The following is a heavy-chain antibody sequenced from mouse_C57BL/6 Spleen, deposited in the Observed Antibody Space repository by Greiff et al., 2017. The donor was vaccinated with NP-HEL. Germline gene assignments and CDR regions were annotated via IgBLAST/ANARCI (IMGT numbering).Heavy chain of an antibody. CDR2: ISSGSSTI. CDR3: AREGTTVVGPFAY. J-gene: IGHJ3*01. V-gene: IGHV5-17*01. CDR1: GFTFSDYG. Sequence: EVKLVESGGGLVKPGGSLKLSCAASGFTFSDYGMHWVRQAPEKGLEWVAYISSGSSTIYYADTVKGRFTISRDNAKNTLFLQMTSLRSEDTAMYYCAREGTTVVGPFAYWGQGTLVTVSA. D-gene: IGHD1-1*01.